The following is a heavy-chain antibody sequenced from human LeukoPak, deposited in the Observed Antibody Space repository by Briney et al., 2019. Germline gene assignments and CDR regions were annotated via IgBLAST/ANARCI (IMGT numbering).Heavy chain of an antibody. CDR3: ARDPPFSGVAASYYFDY. D-gene: IGHD6-19*01. CDR1: GFTFSSYD. J-gene: IGHJ4*02. Sequence: GGSLRLSCAASGFTFSSYDMHWVRQAPGKGLEWVAVISYDGSNKYYADSVKGRFTISRDISKNTLYLQMNSLRAEDTAGYYCARDPPFSGVAASYYFDYWGEGTLVTVSS. CDR2: ISYDGSNK. V-gene: IGHV3-30-3*01.